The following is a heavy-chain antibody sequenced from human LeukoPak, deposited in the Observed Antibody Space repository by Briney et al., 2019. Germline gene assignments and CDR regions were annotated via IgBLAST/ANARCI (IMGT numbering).Heavy chain of an antibody. V-gene: IGHV3-30*18. J-gene: IGHJ4*02. CDR2: ISHDGSNE. CDR3: AKPRYSYYYDSSGGFDY. D-gene: IGHD3-22*01. CDR1: GFTFSDYG. Sequence: GRSLRLSCAASGFTFSDYGMHWVRQAPGKGLEWVAVISHDGSNEYYGVSVKGRFTISRDNSKNTLYVQMNSLRAEDTAVYYCAKPRYSYYYDSSGGFDYWGQGTLVTVSS.